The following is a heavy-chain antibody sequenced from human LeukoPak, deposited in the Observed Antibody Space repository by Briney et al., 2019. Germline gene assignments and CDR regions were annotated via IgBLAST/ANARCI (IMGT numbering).Heavy chain of an antibody. J-gene: IGHJ4*02. CDR3: ARVSYFDSGGYYYYFDY. CDR2: IYYSGNT. V-gene: IGHV4-39*07. CDR1: GGSISSSIYY. Sequence: SETLSLTCTVSGGSISSSIYYWGWIRQPPGKGLEWIGSIYYSGNTYYNPSLKSRVTISVDTSKNQFSLKLSSVTAADTAVYYCARVSYFDSGGYYYYFDYWGRGTLVTVSS. D-gene: IGHD3-22*01.